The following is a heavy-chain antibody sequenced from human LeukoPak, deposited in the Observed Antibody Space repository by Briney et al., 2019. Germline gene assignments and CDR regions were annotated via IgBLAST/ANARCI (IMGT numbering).Heavy chain of an antibody. CDR2: ISAYNGNT. D-gene: IGHD3-10*01. Sequence: GASVKVSCKAYGYTFTSYGISWVRQAPGQGLEWMGWISAYNGNTNYAQKLQGRVTMTTDTSTSTAYMELRSLRSDDTAVYYCARLGRGVILWKGDAFDIWGQGTMVTVSS. V-gene: IGHV1-18*01. CDR1: GYTFTSYG. J-gene: IGHJ3*02. CDR3: ARLGRGVILWKGDAFDI.